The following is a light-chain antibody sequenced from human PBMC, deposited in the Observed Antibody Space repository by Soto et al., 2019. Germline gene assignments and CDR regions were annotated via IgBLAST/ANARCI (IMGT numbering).Light chain of an antibody. CDR2: GTS. J-gene: IGKJ1*01. Sequence: VLSQSPCSLSFSPWDRATLSCRASQSVPSTYFAWYQQKSGQPPRLLISGTSNRATGIPDRFSGSGSGRDFTLTISRLEPEDFAVYFCQQFGNSPWTFG. CDR1: QSVPSTY. CDR3: QQFGNSPWT. V-gene: IGKV3-20*01.